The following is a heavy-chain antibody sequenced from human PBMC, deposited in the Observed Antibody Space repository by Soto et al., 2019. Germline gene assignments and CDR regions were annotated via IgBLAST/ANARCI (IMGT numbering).Heavy chain of an antibody. CDR3: AEEGRSSGGYHPYYYYYGMDV. CDR2: IYYSGST. CDR1: GGSISSGGYY. D-gene: IGHD2-15*01. V-gene: IGHV4-31*03. Sequence: QVQLQESGPGLVKPSQTLSLTCTVSGGSISSGGYYWSWIRQHPGKGLEWIGYIYYSGSTYYNPSHNRRAITVDETNNQLSLQQMCAVTADDAVDYYWAEEGRSSGGYHPYYYYYGMDVWGQGTTVTVSS. J-gene: IGHJ6*02.